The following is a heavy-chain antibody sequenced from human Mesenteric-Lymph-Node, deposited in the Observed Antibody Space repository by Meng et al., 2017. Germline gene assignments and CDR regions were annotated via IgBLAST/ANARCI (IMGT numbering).Heavy chain of an antibody. CDR3: ARDGLAPDY. D-gene: IGHD3/OR15-3a*01. V-gene: IGHV3-74*01. J-gene: IGHJ4*02. Sequence: DSIQGRSTISRGNPKNTLYLQMNSLRAEDTAVYYCARDGLAPDYWGQGTLVTVSS.